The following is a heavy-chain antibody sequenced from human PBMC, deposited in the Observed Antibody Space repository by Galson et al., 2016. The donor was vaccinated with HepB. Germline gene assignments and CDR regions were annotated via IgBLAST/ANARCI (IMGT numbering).Heavy chain of an antibody. V-gene: IGHV3-7*03. CDR3: AKDIHSGYSRGRNYFDY. CDR2: IKQDGSGK. CDR1: GFTFSSYW. D-gene: IGHD6-19*01. Sequence: SLRLSCAASGFTFSSYWMSWVRQAPGKGLEWVANIKQDGSGKNYVDSVKGRFVISRDNAKKLLYLQMNSLRAEDTALYYCAKDIHSGYSRGRNYFDYWGQGTLVTVSS. J-gene: IGHJ4*02.